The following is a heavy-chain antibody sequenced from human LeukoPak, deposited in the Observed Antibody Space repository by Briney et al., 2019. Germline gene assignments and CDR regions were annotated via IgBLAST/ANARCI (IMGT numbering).Heavy chain of an antibody. D-gene: IGHD3-10*01. CDR1: GQSLTGYF. V-gene: IGHV1-2*06. Sequence: ASVKVSCKASGQSLTGYFMHWVRQAPGQGLEWVGRIDPNTGDTIYAQNFQGRVTVTSATSISTAYMELSRLTSDDPAVYFCARLGLQGSGTYYFCDYWGQGTLVTVSS. CDR3: ARLGLQGSGTYYFCDY. CDR2: IDPNTGDT. J-gene: IGHJ4*02.